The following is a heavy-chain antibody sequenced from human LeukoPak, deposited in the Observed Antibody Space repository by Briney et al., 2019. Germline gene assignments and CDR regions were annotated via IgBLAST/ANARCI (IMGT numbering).Heavy chain of an antibody. D-gene: IGHD1-26*01. CDR3: ARLSGSYAN. CDR2: ISSSSSYI. V-gene: IGHV3-21*01. Sequence: PGRSLRLSCAASGFTFSSYGMHWVRQAPGKGLEWDSSISSSSSYIYYADSVKGRFTISRDNAKNSLYLQMNSLRAEDTAVYYCARLSGSYANWGQGTLVTVSS. J-gene: IGHJ4*02. CDR1: GFTFSSYG.